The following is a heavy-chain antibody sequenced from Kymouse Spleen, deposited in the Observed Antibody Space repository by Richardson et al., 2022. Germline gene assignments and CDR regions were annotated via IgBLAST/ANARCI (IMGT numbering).Heavy chain of an antibody. Sequence: QVQLVESGGGVVQPGRSLRLSCAASGFTFSSYGMHWVRQAPGKGLEWVAVIWYDGSNKYYADSVKGRFTISRDNSKNTLYLQMNSLRAEDTAVYYCARDGEQWLGYYYYYGMDVWGQGTTVTVSS. V-gene: IGHV3-33*01. CDR1: GFTFSSYG. CDR2: IWYDGSNK. J-gene: IGHJ6*02. D-gene: IGHD6-19*01. CDR3: ARDGEQWLGYYYYYGMDV.